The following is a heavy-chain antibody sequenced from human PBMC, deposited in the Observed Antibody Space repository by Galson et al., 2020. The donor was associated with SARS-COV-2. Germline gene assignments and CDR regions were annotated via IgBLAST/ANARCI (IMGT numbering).Heavy chain of an antibody. CDR3: ARPNYPTSSSSLVYYYYYMDV. D-gene: IGHD6-6*01. V-gene: IGHV1-46*01. CDR1: GYTFTSYY. Sequence: ASVKVSCKASGYTFTSYYMHWVRQAPGQGLEWMGIINPSGGSTSYAQKFQGRVTMTRDTSTSTVYMELSSLRSEDTAVYYCARPNYPTSSSSLVYYYYYMDVWGKGTTVTVSS. J-gene: IGHJ6*03. CDR2: INPSGGST.